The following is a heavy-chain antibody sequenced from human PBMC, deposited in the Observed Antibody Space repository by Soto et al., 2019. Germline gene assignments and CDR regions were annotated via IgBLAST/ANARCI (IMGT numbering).Heavy chain of an antibody. CDR2: ISWNSGTI. D-gene: IGHD2-8*02. CDR3: AKSTGGTANGMGV. J-gene: IGHJ6*02. CDR1: GFSFDDYA. Sequence: PGGSLSLSCAASGFSFDDYAMHLVRQAPGKGLEWVSGISWNSGTIGYADSVKGRFTISRDNAKNSLYLQMNSLRAEDTALYYCAKSTGGTANGMGVWGQGTTVTVSS. V-gene: IGHV3-9*01.